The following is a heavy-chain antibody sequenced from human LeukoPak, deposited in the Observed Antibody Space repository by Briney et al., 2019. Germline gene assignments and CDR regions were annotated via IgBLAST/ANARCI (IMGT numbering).Heavy chain of an antibody. D-gene: IGHD3-16*01. CDR1: GYTFTSYG. CDR3: AREMGGNYFDY. CDR2: ISAYNGNT. J-gene: IGHJ4*02. Sequence: ASVKVSCKASGYTFTSYGISWVRQAPGQGLEWMGWISAYNGNTNYAQKLQGRVTMTADTSTSTAYRELRGLGSDDTAVYYCAREMGGNYFDYWGQGTLVTVSS. V-gene: IGHV1-18*01.